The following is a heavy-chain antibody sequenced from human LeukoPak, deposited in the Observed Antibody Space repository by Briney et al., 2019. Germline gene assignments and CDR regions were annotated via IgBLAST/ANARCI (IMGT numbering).Heavy chain of an antibody. CDR2: INYSGST. V-gene: IGHV4-34*01. D-gene: IGHD6-6*01. CDR3: AREGSSSFH. J-gene: IGHJ4*02. Sequence: PSGTLSLTCAVYGGSFSGYYWSWIRQPPGKGLEWIGEINYSGSTNYNPSLKSRVTISVDTSKNQFSLKLSSVTAADTAVYYCAREGSSSFHWGQGTLVTVSS. CDR1: GGSFSGYY.